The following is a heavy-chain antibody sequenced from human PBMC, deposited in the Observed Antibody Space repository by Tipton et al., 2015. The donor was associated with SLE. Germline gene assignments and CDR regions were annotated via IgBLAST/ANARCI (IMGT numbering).Heavy chain of an antibody. V-gene: IGHV3-49*04. CDR2: IRGQRYGATT. Sequence: SLRLSCTTSGITLANYAINWVRHTPGKGLEWVGFIRGQRYGATTQYAASVKGRFTISRDDSKNIAYLQMSSLKVEDTGVYYCTGDAYGHDYWGQGTQATVSS. CDR1: GITLANYA. J-gene: IGHJ4*02. CDR3: TGDAYGHDY. D-gene: IGHD3-10*01.